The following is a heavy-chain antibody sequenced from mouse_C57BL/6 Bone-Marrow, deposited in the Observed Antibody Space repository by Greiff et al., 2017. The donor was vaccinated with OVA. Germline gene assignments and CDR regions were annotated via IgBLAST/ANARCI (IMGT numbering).Heavy chain of an antibody. D-gene: IGHD1-1*01. V-gene: IGHV5-12*01. J-gene: IGHJ2*01. CDR3: ARLGFITTVVAPFDY. Sequence: DVKLVESGGGLVQPGGSLKLSCAASGFTFSDYYMNWVRQTPEKRLEWVAYISNGGGSTYYPDTVKGRFTISRDNAKNTLYLQMSRLKSEDTAMYYCARLGFITTVVAPFDYWGQGTTLTVSS. CDR1: GFTFSDYY. CDR2: ISNGGGST.